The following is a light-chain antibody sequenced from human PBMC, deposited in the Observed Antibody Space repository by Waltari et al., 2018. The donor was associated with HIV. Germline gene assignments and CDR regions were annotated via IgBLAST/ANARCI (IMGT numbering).Light chain of an antibody. CDR1: ELANQY. CDR3: QSAGSSGTSVI. CDR2: RDN. J-gene: IGLJ2*01. V-gene: IGLV3-25*03. Sequence: SSALTQARSVSVSSGQTPSIPCSGHELANQYVHCYREKPGQSPVLVIDRDNERALGIPERISGSKSGILATLTISGVLAEDEADYFCQSAGSSGTSVIFGGGTTLTVL.